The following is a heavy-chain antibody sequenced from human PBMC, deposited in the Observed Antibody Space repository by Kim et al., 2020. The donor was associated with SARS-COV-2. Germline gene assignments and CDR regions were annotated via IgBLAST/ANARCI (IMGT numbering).Heavy chain of an antibody. Sequence: GGSLRLSCAASGFTFSSYSMNWVRHAPGKGLEWVSSISSSSSYIYYADSVKGRFTISGDNAKNSLYLKMNSLRAEDTAVYYCARDPYGGDLFYYYYGMDVWGQGTTVTVSS. CDR2: ISSSSSYI. V-gene: IGHV3-21*01. CDR3: ARDPYGGDLFYYYYGMDV. D-gene: IGHD2-21*01. J-gene: IGHJ6*02. CDR1: GFTFSSYS.